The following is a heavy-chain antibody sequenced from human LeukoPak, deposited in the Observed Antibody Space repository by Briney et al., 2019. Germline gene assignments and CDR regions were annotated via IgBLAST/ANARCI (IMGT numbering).Heavy chain of an antibody. Sequence: GGSLRLSCAASGFTFSSYGMHWVRQAPGKGLEWVAFIRYDGSNKYYADSVKGRFTISRDNSKNTLYLQMNSLRAEDTAVYYCAKVSTVRDPLRANSGELEEWGQGTLVTVSS. V-gene: IGHV3-30*02. CDR2: IRYDGSNK. CDR3: AKVSTVRDPLRANSGELEE. J-gene: IGHJ4*02. CDR1: GFTFSSYG. D-gene: IGHD1-26*01.